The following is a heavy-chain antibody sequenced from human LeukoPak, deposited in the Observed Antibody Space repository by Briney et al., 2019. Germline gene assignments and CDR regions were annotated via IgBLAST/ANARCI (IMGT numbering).Heavy chain of an antibody. J-gene: IGHJ4*02. Sequence: GGSLRLSCAASGFTFSSYAMSWVRQAPGKGLEWVSAISGSGGSTYYADSVKGRFTISRDNSKNTLYLQMNSLRAEDTAVYYCAKEPTYYYDSSGPRAFDYWGQGTLVTVSS. CDR3: AKEPTYYYDSSGPRAFDY. V-gene: IGHV3-23*01. CDR1: GFTFSSYA. D-gene: IGHD3-22*01. CDR2: ISGSGGST.